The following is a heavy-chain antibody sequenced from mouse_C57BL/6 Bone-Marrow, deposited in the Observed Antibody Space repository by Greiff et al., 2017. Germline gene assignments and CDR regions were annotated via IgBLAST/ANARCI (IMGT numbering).Heavy chain of an antibody. CDR2: ISSGGSYT. CDR3: ARQGTGTDY. V-gene: IGHV5-6*01. Sequence: EVQVVESGGDLVKPGGSLKLSCAASGFTFSSYGMSWVRQTPDKRLEWVATISSGGSYTYYPDSVKGRFTISRDNAKNTLYLQMSSLKSEDTAMYYCARQGTGTDYWGQGPTLTVSS. J-gene: IGHJ2*01. CDR1: GFTFSSYG. D-gene: IGHD4-1*01.